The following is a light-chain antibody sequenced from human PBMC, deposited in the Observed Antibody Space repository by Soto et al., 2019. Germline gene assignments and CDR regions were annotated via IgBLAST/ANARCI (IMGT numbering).Light chain of an antibody. CDR1: QSVLYSSNNKNY. Sequence: DIVMTQSPDSLAVSLGERATINCKSSQSVLYSSNNKNYLAWYQKKAGQPPKLLIYWASTRESGVPDRFSGSGSGTDFTLTISSLQAEDVAVYYSQQYYSTPPYTFGQGTKLEIK. V-gene: IGKV4-1*01. CDR3: QQYYSTPPYT. CDR2: WAS. J-gene: IGKJ2*01.